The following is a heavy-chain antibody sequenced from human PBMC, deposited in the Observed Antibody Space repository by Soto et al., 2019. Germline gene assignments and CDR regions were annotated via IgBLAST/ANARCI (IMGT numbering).Heavy chain of an antibody. CDR1: GVSFNHNG. CDR3: ARGLYYGSGSYSPYGMDV. V-gene: IGHV1-69*01. D-gene: IGHD3-10*01. CDR2: VSPPFRTS. J-gene: IGHJ6*02. Sequence: QVQLVQSGAEVKKHGSSVKVSCKTSGVSFNHNGIGWVRQAPGHGLEWMGGVSPPFRTSNYARKFQGRISITADASTGTVNMELSSLTSEDTAQYYCARGLYYGSGSYSPYGMDVWGQGTTVTVSS.